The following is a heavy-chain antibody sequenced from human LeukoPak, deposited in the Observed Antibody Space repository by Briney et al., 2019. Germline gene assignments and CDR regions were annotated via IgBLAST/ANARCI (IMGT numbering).Heavy chain of an antibody. V-gene: IGHV5-51*01. D-gene: IGHD6-13*01. J-gene: IGHJ5*02. Sequence: PGESLKISCKGSGYSFTSYWIGWVRQMPGKGLEWMGIIYPGDSDTRYSPSFQGQVTISADKSISTAYLQWSSLKASDTAMYYCARQIGIAAAGTLSYNWFDPWGQGTLVTVSS. CDR3: ARQIGIAAAGTLSYNWFDP. CDR1: GYSFTSYW. CDR2: IYPGDSDT.